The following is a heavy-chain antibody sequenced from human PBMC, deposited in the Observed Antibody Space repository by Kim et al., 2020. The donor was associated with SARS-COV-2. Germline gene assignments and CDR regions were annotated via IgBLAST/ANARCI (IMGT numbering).Heavy chain of an antibody. CDR3: AHEGYCSGGSCYSGPWFDP. Sequence: SGPTLVKPTQTLTLTCTFSGFSLSPSGVGVGWIRQPPGKALEWLALIYWDDDKRYSPSLKSRLTITKDTSKNQVVLTMTNMDPVDTATYYCAHEGYCSGGSCYSGPWFDPWGQGTLVTVSS. J-gene: IGHJ5*02. V-gene: IGHV2-5*02. CDR1: GFSLSPSGVG. D-gene: IGHD2-15*01. CDR2: IYWDDDK.